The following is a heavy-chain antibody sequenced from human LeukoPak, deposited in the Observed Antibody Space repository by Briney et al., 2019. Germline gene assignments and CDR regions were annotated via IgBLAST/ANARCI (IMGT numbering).Heavy chain of an antibody. V-gene: IGHV3-30*18. J-gene: IGHJ4*02. D-gene: IGHD3-10*01. CDR3: AKDPDIAMVPSTH. CDR1: GFTFSSYG. Sequence: GGSLRLSCAASGFTFSSYGMHWVRQAPGKGLEWVAVISYDGSNKYYADSVKGRFTTSRDNSKNTLYLQMNSLRAEDTAVYYCAKDPDIAMVPSTHWGQGTLVTVSS. CDR2: ISYDGSNK.